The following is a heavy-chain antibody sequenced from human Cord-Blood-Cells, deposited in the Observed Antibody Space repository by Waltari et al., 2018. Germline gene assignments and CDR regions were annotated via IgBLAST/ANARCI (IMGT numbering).Heavy chain of an antibody. CDR3: ARGRAYCTGGVCYYYYGMDV. Sequence: QVQLQPWGAGLLKPSETLSLTCAVYGGSFSGYYWSWIRQPPGKGLEWIGEINHSGSTNYNPSLKSRVTISVDTSKNQFSLKLSSVTAADTAVYYCARGRAYCTGGVCYYYYGMDVWGQGTTVTVSS. CDR2: INHSGST. V-gene: IGHV4-34*01. J-gene: IGHJ6*02. D-gene: IGHD2-8*02. CDR1: GGSFSGYY.